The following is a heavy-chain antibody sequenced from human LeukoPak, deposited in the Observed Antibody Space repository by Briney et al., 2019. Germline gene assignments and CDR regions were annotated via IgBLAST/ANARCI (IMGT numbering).Heavy chain of an antibody. CDR1: GGTFSSYA. J-gene: IGHJ5*02. Sequence: SVKVSCKASGGTFSSYAISWVRLAPGQGLEWMGGIIPIFGTANYAQKFQGRVTITADKSTSTAYMELSSLRSEDTAVYYCARDLKTVTTYPRFDPWGQGTLVTVSS. V-gene: IGHV1-69*06. D-gene: IGHD4-17*01. CDR3: ARDLKTVTTYPRFDP. CDR2: IIPIFGTA.